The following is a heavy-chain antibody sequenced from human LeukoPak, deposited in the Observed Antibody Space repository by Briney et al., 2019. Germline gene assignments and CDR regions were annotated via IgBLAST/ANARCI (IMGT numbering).Heavy chain of an antibody. V-gene: IGHV4-30-2*01. D-gene: IGHD2-21*02. CDR2: IYHSGGT. CDR1: GASIRGSGWH. CDR3: ARGPIGGVVLGTALGYFDP. Sequence: PSGALSLTCTVSGASIRGSGWHWSWLRQPPGKGLEWIGYIYHSGGTYSSPPLRSRVSISVDRYKNQFFLNLWSATDADTAVYYCARGPIGGVVLGTALGYFDPWGQGTLVTVSS. J-gene: IGHJ5*02.